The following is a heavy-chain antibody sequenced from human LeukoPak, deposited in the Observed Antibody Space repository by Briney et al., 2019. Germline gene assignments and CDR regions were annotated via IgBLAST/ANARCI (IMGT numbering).Heavy chain of an antibody. Sequence: GGSLGLSCAASGFTFSTYWMYWVRHAPEQGLVWVARITADGSKNYADSVKDRFTISRDNAKNTLYLQMNSLRVEDTAMYYCVRGGVEPCWGQGTLVTVSS. CDR2: ITADGSKN. V-gene: IGHV3-74*01. CDR1: GFTFSTYW. CDR3: VRGGVEPC. D-gene: IGHD1-14*01. J-gene: IGHJ4*02.